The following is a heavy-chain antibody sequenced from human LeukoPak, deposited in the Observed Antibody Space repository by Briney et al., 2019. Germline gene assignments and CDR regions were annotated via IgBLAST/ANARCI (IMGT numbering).Heavy chain of an antibody. V-gene: IGHV4-39*02. J-gene: IGHJ4*02. CDR3: ARENDRYGRIDY. D-gene: IGHD5-18*01. CDR1: GGSISSSSYY. CDR2: IYYSGST. Sequence: SETLSLTCAVSGGSISSSSYYWGWIRQPPGKGLEWIGSIYYSGSTHYNPSLKSRVTISIDTSNNQFSLKLSSVTAADTAVYYCARENDRYGRIDYWGQGIHVTVSS.